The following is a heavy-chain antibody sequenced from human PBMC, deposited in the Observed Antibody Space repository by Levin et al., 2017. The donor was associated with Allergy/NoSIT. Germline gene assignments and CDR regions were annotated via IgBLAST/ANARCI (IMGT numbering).Heavy chain of an antibody. CDR3: ARGEIVADTQPAR. CDR1: GGSISSYY. J-gene: IGHJ4*02. D-gene: IGHD6-25*01. CDR2: IYYSGST. Sequence: ESLKISCTVSGGSISSYYWSWIRQPPGKGLEWIGYIYYSGSTNYNPSLKSRVTISVDTSKNQFSLKLSSVTAADTAVYYCARGEIVADTQPARWGQGTLVTVSS. V-gene: IGHV4-59*01.